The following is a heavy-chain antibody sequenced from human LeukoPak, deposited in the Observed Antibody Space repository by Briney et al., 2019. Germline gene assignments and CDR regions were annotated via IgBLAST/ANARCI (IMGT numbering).Heavy chain of an antibody. J-gene: IGHJ4*02. D-gene: IGHD2-2*01. Sequence: SETLSLTXTVSGGSISSSSYYWGWIRQPPGKGLEWIGSIFYSGSTYYNPSLRSRVTISVDTSKNQFSLKLSSVTAADTAVYYCARFVVPAALYYFDYWGQGTLVTVSS. V-gene: IGHV4-39*01. CDR2: IFYSGST. CDR1: GGSISSSSYY. CDR3: ARFVVPAALYYFDY.